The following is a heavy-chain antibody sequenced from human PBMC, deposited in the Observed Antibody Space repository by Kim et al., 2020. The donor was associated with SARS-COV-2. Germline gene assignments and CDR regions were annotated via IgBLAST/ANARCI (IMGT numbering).Heavy chain of an antibody. Sequence: KVQGRVPITADKSTSTAYMGLSSLRSEDTAVYYCARDRRAAGKGGYFDYWGQGTLVTVSS. CDR3: ARDRRAAGKGGYFDY. V-gene: IGHV1-69*04. D-gene: IGHD6-13*01. J-gene: IGHJ4*02.